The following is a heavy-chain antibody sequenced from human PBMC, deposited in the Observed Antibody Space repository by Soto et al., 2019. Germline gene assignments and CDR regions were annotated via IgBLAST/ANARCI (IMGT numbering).Heavy chain of an antibody. D-gene: IGHD3-3*01. J-gene: IGHJ4*02. Sequence: QVQLQQRGAGLLKPSETLSLTCAVYGGSFSGYYWSWIRQPPGKGLEWIGEINHSGSTNYNPSLKSRVTISVDTSKNQFSLKLSSVTAADTAVYYCARGHYDFWSGYYPFDYWGQGTLVTVSS. CDR2: INHSGST. CDR1: GGSFSGYY. CDR3: ARGHYDFWSGYYPFDY. V-gene: IGHV4-34*01.